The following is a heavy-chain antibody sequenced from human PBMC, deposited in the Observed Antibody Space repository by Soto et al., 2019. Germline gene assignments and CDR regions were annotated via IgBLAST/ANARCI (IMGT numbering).Heavy chain of an antibody. CDR2: ISDSGGGT. D-gene: IGHD2-2*01. CDR1: GFTFSDAW. CDR3: ARDAAGRTYSTAWYEFDY. J-gene: IGHJ4*02. Sequence: QSGGSLRLSCAASGFTFSDAWMSWVRQAPGKGLDWVGRISDSGGGTYYADSVKGRFTISRDNSKNTLYLQMNSLRAEDTAVYYCARDAAGRTYSTAWYEFDYWGQGTQVTVSS. V-gene: IGHV3-23*01.